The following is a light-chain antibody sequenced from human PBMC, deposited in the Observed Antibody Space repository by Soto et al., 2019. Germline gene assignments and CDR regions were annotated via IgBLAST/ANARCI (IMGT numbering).Light chain of an antibody. CDR3: SIYAGGDSVL. V-gene: IGLV2-8*01. CDR2: EVT. Sequence: QSALTQPPSASGSTGQSVTISCTGTSSDVGSYFYVSWYQQHPGKAPKLIIYEVTKRPSGVPDRFSGSKSGNTASLTVSGLQVEDEADYYCSIYAGGDSVLFGGGTKVTVL. J-gene: IGLJ2*01. CDR1: SSDVGSYFY.